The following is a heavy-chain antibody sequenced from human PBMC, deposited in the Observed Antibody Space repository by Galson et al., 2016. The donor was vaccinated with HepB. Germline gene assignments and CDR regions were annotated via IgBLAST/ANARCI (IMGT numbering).Heavy chain of an antibody. D-gene: IGHD2-21*02. CDR1: GGSISSGHYY. CDR2: VYYSGST. Sequence: SETLSLTCTVSGGSISSGHYYWSWIRQTPGKGLEWIGYVYYSGSTNYNPSLKSRVTISVDTSKNQFSLRLSYLTAADTAVYYCARGVKLTYCGGNCPDAYDMWGQGTMVTVSS. CDR3: ARGVKLTYCGGNCPDAYDM. J-gene: IGHJ3*02. V-gene: IGHV4-61*01.